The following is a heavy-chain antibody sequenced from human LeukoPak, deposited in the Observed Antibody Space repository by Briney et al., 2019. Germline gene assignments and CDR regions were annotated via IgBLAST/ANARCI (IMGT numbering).Heavy chain of an antibody. J-gene: IGHJ4*02. CDR3: AKESGYYSFDY. Sequence: GGSLRLSCAASGFTFDDYAMHWVRQAPGKGLEWVSGISWISGSIGYADSVKGRFTISRDNAKNSLYLQMNSLRAEDTALYYCAKESGYYSFDYWGQGTLVTVSS. CDR1: GFTFDDYA. CDR2: ISWISGSI. D-gene: IGHD3-3*01. V-gene: IGHV3-9*01.